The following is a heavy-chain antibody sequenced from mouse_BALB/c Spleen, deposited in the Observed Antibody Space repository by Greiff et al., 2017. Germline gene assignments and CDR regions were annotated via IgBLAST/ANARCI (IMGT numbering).Heavy chain of an antibody. CDR3: ARGLITTEAWFAY. Sequence: EVKVVESGGGLVQPGGSRKLSCAASEFTFSRFGMHWVRQAPEKGLEWVAYISSGSSTIYYADTVKGRFTISRDNPKNTLFLQMTSLRSEDTAMYYCARGLITTEAWFAYWGQGTLVTVSA. J-gene: IGHJ3*01. CDR1: EFTFSRFG. CDR2: ISSGSSTI. D-gene: IGHD1-1*01. V-gene: IGHV5-17*02.